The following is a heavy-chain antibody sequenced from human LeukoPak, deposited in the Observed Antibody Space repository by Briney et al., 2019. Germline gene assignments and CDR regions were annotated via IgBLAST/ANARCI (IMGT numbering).Heavy chain of an antibody. D-gene: IGHD3-16*01. CDR2: ITSTGTTT. J-gene: IGHJ4*02. V-gene: IGHV1-46*02. CDR3: ATEYVRTHYFDW. CDR1: GYNLNTYQ. Sequence: ASVKVSCKAAGYNLNTYQMHWVRQAAGQGLEWMGIITSTGTTTICAQKFQGRVTMTRDTSTSTVYRDLSSLRSDDTAVYYCATEYVRTHYFDWWGQGTLVTVSS.